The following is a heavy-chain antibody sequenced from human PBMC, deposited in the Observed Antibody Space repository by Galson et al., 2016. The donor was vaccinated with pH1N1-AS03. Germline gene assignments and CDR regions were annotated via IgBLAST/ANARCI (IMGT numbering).Heavy chain of an antibody. CDR3: ARVEDSGSYDRFSFYYGMDV. D-gene: IGHD1-26*01. V-gene: IGHV3-21*01. CDR1: GFTFSSYS. Sequence: SLRLSCAASGFTFSSYSMNWVRQAPGKGLEWVASISSGSYYLYYADSVKGRFTISRDDAKKSLYLQMKSLRAGDTAVYYCARVEDSGSYDRFSFYYGMDVWGRGTPATVSS. J-gene: IGHJ6*02. CDR2: ISSGSYYL.